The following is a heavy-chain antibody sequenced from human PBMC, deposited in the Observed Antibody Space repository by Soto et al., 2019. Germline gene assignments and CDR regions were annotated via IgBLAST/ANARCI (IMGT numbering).Heavy chain of an antibody. CDR3: ARVGKGRDWSGGAYDV. V-gene: IGHV5-51*01. CDR2: IYPRDSET. CDR1: GYTVTNYW. J-gene: IGHJ3*01. D-gene: IGHD3-9*01. Sequence: GESLKISCFAAGYTVTNYWVGWVRQKPGKGLEWMGMIYPRDSETRFSPSFQDQVTISADKSNTTAYLHWRSLKTSDTAIYYCARVGKGRDWSGGAYDVWGQGTMVTVSS.